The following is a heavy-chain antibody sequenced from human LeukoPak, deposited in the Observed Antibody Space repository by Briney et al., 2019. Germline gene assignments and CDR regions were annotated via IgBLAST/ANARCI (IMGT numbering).Heavy chain of an antibody. CDR2: INHSGST. D-gene: IGHD3-22*01. CDR3: ARDYGSSGYYTFYYFDY. CDR1: GGSFSGYY. J-gene: IGHJ4*02. Sequence: SETLSLTCAVYGGSFSGYYWSWIRQPPGKGLKWIGEINHSGSTNYHPSLKSRVTISLDTSKNQFSLKLRSVTAADTAVYYCARDYGSSGYYTFYYFDYWGQGTLVTVSS. V-gene: IGHV4-34*01.